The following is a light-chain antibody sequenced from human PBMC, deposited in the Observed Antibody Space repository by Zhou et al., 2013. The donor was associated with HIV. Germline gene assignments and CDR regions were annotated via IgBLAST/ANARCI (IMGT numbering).Light chain of an antibody. V-gene: IGKV3-20*01. CDR1: QSVSSSY. Sequence: EIVLTQSPGTLSLSPGERATLSCRASQSVSSSYLAWYQQKPGQAPRLLFYGASSRATGIPDRFSGSGSGTDFTLTISSLQPEDVATYYCQKYNTAPWTFGQGTKVEMK. CDR2: GAS. CDR3: QKYNTAPWT. J-gene: IGKJ1*01.